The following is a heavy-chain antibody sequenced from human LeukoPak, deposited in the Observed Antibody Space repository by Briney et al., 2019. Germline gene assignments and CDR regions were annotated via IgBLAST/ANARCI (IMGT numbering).Heavy chain of an antibody. CDR1: GFTFSSYA. V-gene: IGHV3-23*01. D-gene: IGHD3-22*01. J-gene: IGHJ4*02. CDR2: ISGSGGST. Sequence: GGSLRLSCAASGFTFSSYAMSWVRQAPGKGLEWVSAISGSGGSTYYADSVKGRFTISRDNSKNTLYLQMNSLRDEDTAVYYCARDDLSPNYYDSSGYSYYFDYWGQGTLVTVSS. CDR3: ARDDLSPNYYDSSGYSYYFDY.